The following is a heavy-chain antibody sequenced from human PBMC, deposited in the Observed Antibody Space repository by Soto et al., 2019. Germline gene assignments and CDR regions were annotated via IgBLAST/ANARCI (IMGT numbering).Heavy chain of an antibody. D-gene: IGHD3-10*01. CDR3: AKDEVLFFFSWCGDHRDLNSFPTQRSSDL. CDR2: ISGSGVST. J-gene: IGHJ2*01. Sequence: KKMKGVSAISGSGVSTYYADSVKGRFTISRDNSKNPLYLQMTSLRAEDTAVYYCAKDEVLFFFSWCGDHRDLNSFPTQRSSDL. V-gene: IGHV3-23*01.